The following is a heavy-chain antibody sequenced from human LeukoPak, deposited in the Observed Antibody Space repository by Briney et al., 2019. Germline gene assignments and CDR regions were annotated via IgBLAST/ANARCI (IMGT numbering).Heavy chain of an antibody. D-gene: IGHD6-19*01. CDR1: GGSISSYY. CDR3: AGRSRSGWYYDY. V-gene: IGHV4-59*01. J-gene: IGHJ4*02. CDR2: IYYSGST. Sequence: ASETLSLTCTVSGGSISSYYWSWIRQPPGKGLEWIGYIYYSGSTNYNPSLKSRVTISVDTSKNQFSLKLSSVTAADTAVYYCAGRSRSGWYYDYWGQGTLVTVSS.